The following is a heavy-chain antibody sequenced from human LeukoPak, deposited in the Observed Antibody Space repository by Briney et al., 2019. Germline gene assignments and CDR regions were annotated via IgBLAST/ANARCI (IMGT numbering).Heavy chain of an antibody. V-gene: IGHV3-9*01. J-gene: IGHJ5*02. CDR3: AKDPSSAGYSYGYVFDP. D-gene: IGHD5-18*01. Sequence: PGRSLRLSCAASGFTFDDYAMHWVRQAPGKGLEWVSGISWNSGSIGYADSVKGRFTISRDNAKNSLYLQMNSLRAEDTALYYCAKDPSSAGYSYGYVFDPCGQGTLVTVSS. CDR2: ISWNSGSI. CDR1: GFTFDDYA.